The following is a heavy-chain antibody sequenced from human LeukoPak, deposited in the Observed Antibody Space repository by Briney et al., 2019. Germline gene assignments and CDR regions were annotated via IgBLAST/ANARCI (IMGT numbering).Heavy chain of an antibody. D-gene: IGHD2-15*01. V-gene: IGHV3-15*01. CDR3: TTDGVVAATTGYFDY. CDR2: IKSKTDGGTT. Sequence: GGSLRLSCAASGFTFSNAWMSWVRQAPGKGLEWVGRIKSKTDGGTTDYAAPVKGRFTISRDDSKNTLYLQMNSLKTEDTAVHYCTTDGVVAATTGYFDYWGQGTLVTVSS. J-gene: IGHJ4*02. CDR1: GFTFSNAW.